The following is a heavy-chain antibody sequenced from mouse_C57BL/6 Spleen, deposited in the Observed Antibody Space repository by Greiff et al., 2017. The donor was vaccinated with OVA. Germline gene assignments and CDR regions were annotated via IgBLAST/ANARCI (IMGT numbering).Heavy chain of an antibody. CDR1: GFTFSSYA. J-gene: IGHJ3*01. D-gene: IGHD3-1*01. V-gene: IGHV5-4*01. CDR3: ARDRAFAY. Sequence: VKLVESGGGLVKPGGSLKLSCAASGFTFSSYAMSWVRQTPEKRLEWVATISDGGSYTYYPDNVKGRFTISRDNAKNNLYLQMSHLKSEDTAMYYCARDRAFAYWGQGTLVTVSA. CDR2: ISDGGSYT.